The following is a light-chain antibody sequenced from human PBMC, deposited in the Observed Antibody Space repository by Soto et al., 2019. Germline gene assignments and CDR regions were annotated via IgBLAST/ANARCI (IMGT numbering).Light chain of an antibody. J-gene: IGKJ1*01. V-gene: IGKV1-39*01. CDR2: GAS. CDR3: QQSFSQPWT. CDR1: QSISTY. Sequence: DIQMTQSPSSLSASVGDRVTITCRASQSISTYVNWYQQKPGKAPNLLIFGASRLQSGVPSRFSGSRSGTDFTLTISSLRPEDVANYFCQQSFSQPWTFGQVTKVEIK.